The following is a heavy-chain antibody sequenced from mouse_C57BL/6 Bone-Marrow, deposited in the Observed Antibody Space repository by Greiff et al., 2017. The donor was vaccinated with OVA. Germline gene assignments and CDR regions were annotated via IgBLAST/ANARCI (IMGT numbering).Heavy chain of an antibody. J-gene: IGHJ2*01. CDR3: ARQGRTY. Sequence: DVMLVESGGGLVQPGGSLKLSCAASGFTFSDYYMYWVRQTPEKRLEWVAYISNGGGSTYYTDTVKGRITISRDNAKHTLYLQISHLKSEDTAMYYCARQGRTYWGQGTTLTVSS. D-gene: IGHD3-3*01. V-gene: IGHV5-12*01. CDR1: GFTFSDYY. CDR2: ISNGGGST.